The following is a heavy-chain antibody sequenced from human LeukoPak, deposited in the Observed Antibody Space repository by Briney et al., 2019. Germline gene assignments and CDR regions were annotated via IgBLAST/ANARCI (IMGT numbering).Heavy chain of an antibody. D-gene: IGHD3-22*01. CDR1: GISFNNYW. J-gene: IGHJ4*02. CDR2: VNSDGSST. V-gene: IGHV3-74*01. CDR3: ATGLGHYYDY. Sequence: QPGGSLRLSCAASGISFNNYWMHWVRQAPGNGLVWVSRVNSDGSSTVYADSVKGRFTISRDNARTTVYLQMSSLRLDDTATYYCATGLGHYYDYWGQGSLVTVSS.